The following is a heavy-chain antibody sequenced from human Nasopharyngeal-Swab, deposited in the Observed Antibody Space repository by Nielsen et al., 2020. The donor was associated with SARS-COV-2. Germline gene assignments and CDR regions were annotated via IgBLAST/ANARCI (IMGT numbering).Heavy chain of an antibody. J-gene: IGHJ4*02. V-gene: IGHV4-59*08. Sequence: SETLSLTCTVSGGSISSYYWSWIRQPPGKGLEWIGYIYYSGSTNYNPSLKSRVTISVDTSKNQFSLKLSSVTAADTAVYYCARHRELRGPFDYWGQGTLVTVSS. CDR1: GGSISSYY. CDR2: IYYSGST. D-gene: IGHD1-26*01. CDR3: ARHRELRGPFDY.